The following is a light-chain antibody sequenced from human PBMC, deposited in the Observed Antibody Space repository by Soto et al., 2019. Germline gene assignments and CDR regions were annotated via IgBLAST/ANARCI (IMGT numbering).Light chain of an antibody. CDR3: TSYTSTSTYG. V-gene: IGLV2-14*01. CDR2: DVT. Sequence: QSVLAQPASVSGPPGQSSTISCPGTSSDVGAYNYVSWYQHHPGKAPRLVSYDVTNRPSGISERFSGSKSGNTASLTISGLLAEDEADYYCTSYTSTSTYGFGTGTKVTVL. CDR1: SSDVGAYNY. J-gene: IGLJ1*01.